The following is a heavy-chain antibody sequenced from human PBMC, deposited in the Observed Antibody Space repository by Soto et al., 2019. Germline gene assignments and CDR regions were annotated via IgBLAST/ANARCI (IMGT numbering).Heavy chain of an antibody. CDR3: ALAGYDSNYYAVTPLSAGHF. CDR1: GFTFSDYY. D-gene: IGHD4-4*01. J-gene: IGHJ4*02. CDR2: ISSSGSII. V-gene: IGHV3-11*01. Sequence: VQLVVSGGGLVKPGGSLRISCAASGFTFSDYYISWIRQAPGKGLEWVSYISSSGSIIYYADSVKGRLTISRDNAKNSLYLQMNSLRAEDTAVYYCALAGYDSNYYAVTPLSAGHFWGQGTLVTVSS.